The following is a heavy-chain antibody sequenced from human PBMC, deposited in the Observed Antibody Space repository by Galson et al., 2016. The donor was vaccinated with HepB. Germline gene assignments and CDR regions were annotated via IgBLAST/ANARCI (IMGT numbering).Heavy chain of an antibody. CDR2: INTDGSST. J-gene: IGHJ4*02. D-gene: IGHD6-13*01. V-gene: IGHV3-74*01. Sequence: SLRLSCAASGFPFSKYWMHWVRQAPGRGLVWVSRINTDGSSTTYADSVKGRFTISRDNAKNTLYLQMNSLRAEDTALYYCTRVHRAGIAAAGFQIWGQGALVTVSS. CDR3: TRVHRAGIAAAGFQI. CDR1: GFPFSKYW.